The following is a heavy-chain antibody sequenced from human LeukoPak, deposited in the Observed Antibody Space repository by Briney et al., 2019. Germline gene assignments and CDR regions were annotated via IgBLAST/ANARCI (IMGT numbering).Heavy chain of an antibody. CDR1: GGTFSSYA. V-gene: IGHV1-69*05. CDR2: IIPIFGTA. D-gene: IGHD3-16*01. CDR3: AREDTDGGWFDP. Sequence: SVKVSCKASGGTFSSYAISWLRQAPGQGLEWMGKIIPIFGTANYAQKFQGRVTITTDESTSTAYMELSSLRSEDTAVYYCAREDTDGGWFDPWGQGTLVTVSS. J-gene: IGHJ5*02.